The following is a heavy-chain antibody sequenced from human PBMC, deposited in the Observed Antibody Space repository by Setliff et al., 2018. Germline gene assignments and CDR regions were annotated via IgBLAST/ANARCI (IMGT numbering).Heavy chain of an antibody. CDR3: AGGRRYDYGWDFDY. D-gene: IGHD4-17*01. J-gene: IGHJ4*02. V-gene: IGHV4-38-2*02. CDR2: ISHSGST. CDR1: GYSISSGHY. Sequence: CTVSGYSISSGHYWGWIRQPPGKGLEWIGSISHSGSTYYNPSLRSRVTISLDTSKNQFSPKLTSVTAADTAVYYCAGGRRYDYGWDFDYWGQGTLVTVSS.